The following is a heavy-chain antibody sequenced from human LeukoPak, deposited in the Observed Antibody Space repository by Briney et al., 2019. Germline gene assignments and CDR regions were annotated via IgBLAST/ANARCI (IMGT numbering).Heavy chain of an antibody. J-gene: IGHJ6*02. V-gene: IGHV3-11*01. CDR1: GFTFSDYY. D-gene: IGHD5-24*01. CDR3: ARDRVAAATTYYHYYGMDV. Sequence: PGGSLRLSCAASGFTFSDYYMSWIRQAPGKGLEWVSYISSSDSTIYYADSVKGRFTISRDNAKNSLYLQMNSLRAEDTAVYYCARDRVAAATTYYHYYGMDVWGQGTTVTVSS. CDR2: ISSSDSTI.